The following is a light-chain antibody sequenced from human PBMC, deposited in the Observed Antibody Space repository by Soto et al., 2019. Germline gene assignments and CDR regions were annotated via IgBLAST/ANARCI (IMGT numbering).Light chain of an antibody. J-gene: IGKJ1*01. Sequence: DIQMTQSPSSLSASVGDRVTITCRASRGVSNYLSWYQQKPGKAPKLLIYVVSSLQSGVPSRFSGSGSVTDFTLTTRSLQHEDFATYYCQQSHSSPLTFGQGTKVAIK. CDR2: VVS. V-gene: IGKV1-39*01. CDR3: QQSHSSPLT. CDR1: RGVSNY.